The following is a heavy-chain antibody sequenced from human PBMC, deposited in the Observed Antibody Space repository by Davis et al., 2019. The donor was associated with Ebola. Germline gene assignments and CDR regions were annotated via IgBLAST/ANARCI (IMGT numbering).Heavy chain of an antibody. D-gene: IGHD4-11*01. CDR1: GGSFTHYY. Sequence: PSETLSLTCAVSGGSFTHYYWTWIRQSPERALEWPGDVHDIGSTNYNPSLKSRVAISLDTSNNLVSLTVTSVTAADTAVYCCARGIGTWGLHWYFDLWGRGALATVSS. V-gene: IGHV4-34*01. J-gene: IGHJ2*01. CDR3: ARGIGTWGLHWYFDL. CDR2: VHDIGST.